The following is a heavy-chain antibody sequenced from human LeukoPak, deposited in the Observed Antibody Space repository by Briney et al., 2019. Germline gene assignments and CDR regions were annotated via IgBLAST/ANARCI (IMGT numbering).Heavy chain of an antibody. J-gene: IGHJ3*02. CDR1: GYTFTGYY. V-gene: IGHV1-3*01. D-gene: IGHD6-13*01. CDR3: AEQYSSSWYKGAFDI. CDR2: INAGNGNT. Sequence: ASVKVSCKASGYTFTGYYMHWVRQAPGQGLEWMGWINAGNGNTKYSQKFQGRVTITRDTSASTAYMELSSLRSEDTAVYYCAEQYSSSWYKGAFDIWGQGTMVTVSS.